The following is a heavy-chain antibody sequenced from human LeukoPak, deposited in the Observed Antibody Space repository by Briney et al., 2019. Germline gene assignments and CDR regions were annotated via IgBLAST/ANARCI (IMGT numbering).Heavy chain of an antibody. CDR3: ARDRSSYAKGHYDY. J-gene: IGHJ4*01. D-gene: IGHD6-6*01. CDR1: GYSISSGYY. Sequence: TSETLSLTCTVSGYSISSGYYWGWIRQPPGKGLEWIGSIYYSGSTYYNPSLKSRVSIVLDTSKNQFSLKVTSVTAADTAVYYCARDRSSYAKGHYDYWGQGTLVTVSS. CDR2: IYYSGST. V-gene: IGHV4-38-2*02.